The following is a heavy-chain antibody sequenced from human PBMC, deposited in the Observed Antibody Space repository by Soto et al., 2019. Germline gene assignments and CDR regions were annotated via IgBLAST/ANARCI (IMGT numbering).Heavy chain of an antibody. CDR3: TTDIIPRTNLNDVGGWFDP. CDR1: GFTFSNAW. Sequence: EVQLVESGGGLVKPGRSLRLSCAASGFTFSNAWMNWVRQAPGKGLEWVGRIKSKTDGGTTDYAAPVKGRFTISRDDSKNTLYLQKKRLKPEDTAVYYRTTDIIPRTNLNDVGGWFDPWGQGTLVTVSS. CDR2: IKSKTDGGTT. J-gene: IGHJ5*02. V-gene: IGHV3-15*07. D-gene: IGHD1-1*01.